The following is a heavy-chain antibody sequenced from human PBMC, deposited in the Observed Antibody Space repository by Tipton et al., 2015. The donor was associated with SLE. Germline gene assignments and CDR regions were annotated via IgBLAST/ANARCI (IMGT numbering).Heavy chain of an antibody. CDR2: ISYDGRNQ. CDR1: GFPFSPYP. CDR3: ARIRSQSTGDAFDV. J-gene: IGHJ3*01. V-gene: IGHV3-30*01. Sequence: SLRLSCVASGFPFSPYPLHWVRQAPVKGLAWVAIISYDGRNQYYADPVKGRFTISRDNSKNTVFLQMDSLSIEDTAVYYCARIRSQSTGDAFDVWGQGTMVTVSS. D-gene: IGHD3-10*01.